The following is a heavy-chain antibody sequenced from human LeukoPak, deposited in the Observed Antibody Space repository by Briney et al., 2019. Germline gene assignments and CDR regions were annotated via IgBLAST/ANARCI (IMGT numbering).Heavy chain of an antibody. CDR1: GFTFSTYG. V-gene: IGHV3-23*01. CDR2: ISGSGGST. CDR3: AKPRRGNGSTKGGAFDI. D-gene: IGHD3-10*01. J-gene: IGHJ3*02. Sequence: GGSLRLSCAASGFTFSTYGMSWVRQAPGKGLEWVSAISGSGGSTYYADSVKGRFTISRDNSKNTLYLQMNSLRAEDTAVYYCAKPRRGNGSTKGGAFDIWGQGTMVTVSS.